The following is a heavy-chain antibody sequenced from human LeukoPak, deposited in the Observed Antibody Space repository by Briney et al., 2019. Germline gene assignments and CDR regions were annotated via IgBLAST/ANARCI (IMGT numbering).Heavy chain of an antibody. D-gene: IGHD1-26*01. CDR2: IYSGGST. CDR1: GFTVSSNY. J-gene: IGHJ6*03. V-gene: IGHV3-53*01. Sequence: PGGSLRLSCAASGFTVSSNYTSWVRQAPGKGLEWVSVIYSGGSTYYADSVKGRFTISRDNAKNSLYLQMSSLSPDDTAVYFCARDPYSGNYGNYYYYYMDVWGKGTTVTISS. CDR3: ARDPYSGNYGNYYYYYMDV.